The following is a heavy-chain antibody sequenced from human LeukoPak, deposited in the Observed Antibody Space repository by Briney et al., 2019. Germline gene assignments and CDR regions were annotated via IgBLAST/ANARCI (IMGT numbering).Heavy chain of an antibody. CDR1: GYTFTGYY. CDR2: INPSGGST. CDR3: ARVRDGYNDAYDI. Sequence: ASVKVSCKASGYTFTGYYMHWVRQAPGQGLEWMGWINPSGGSTNYAQNFQARVTMTRDTSTSTAYMELSSLRSEDMAVYYCARVRDGYNDAYDIWGQGTMVTVPS. D-gene: IGHD5-24*01. J-gene: IGHJ3*02. V-gene: IGHV1-46*01.